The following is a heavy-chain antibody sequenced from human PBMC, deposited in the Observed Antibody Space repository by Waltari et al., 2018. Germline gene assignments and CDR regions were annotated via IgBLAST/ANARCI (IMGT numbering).Heavy chain of an antibody. CDR2: IYHIGST. CDR1: GYSISSGYY. J-gene: IGHJ3*02. D-gene: IGHD3-16*02. CDR3: ARLGNMITFRGVIVPSSDAFDI. Sequence: QVQLQESGPGLVKASETLSLTCGVFGYSISSGYYWGWIRQPPGKGLEWIGDIYHIGSTYYNPSLKSRVTISVDTSKNQFSLKLSSVTAADTAIYYCARLGNMITFRGVIVPSSDAFDIWGQGTMVTVSS. V-gene: IGHV4-38-2*01.